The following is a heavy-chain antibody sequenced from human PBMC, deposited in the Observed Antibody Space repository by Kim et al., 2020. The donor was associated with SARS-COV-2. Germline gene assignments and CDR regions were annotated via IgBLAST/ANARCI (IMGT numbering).Heavy chain of an antibody. D-gene: IGHD3-10*01. V-gene: IGHV1-69*04. J-gene: IGHJ4*02. CDR3: ARGGGSGSLYDY. Sequence: NYAQKCQGRVTITADKATSTAYMELSSLRSEETAVYYGARGGGSGSLYDYWGQGTLVTVSS.